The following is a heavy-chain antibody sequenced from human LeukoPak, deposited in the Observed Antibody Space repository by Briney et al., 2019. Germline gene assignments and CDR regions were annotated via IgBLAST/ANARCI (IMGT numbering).Heavy chain of an antibody. D-gene: IGHD2-2*01. V-gene: IGHV1-46*01. J-gene: IGHJ6*02. Sequence: ASVKVSCKASGYTFTSYYMHWVRQAPGQGLEWMGIINPSGGSTSYAQKFQGRVTMTRDTSTSTVYMELSSLRSEDTAVYYCARARANPDIVVVPATAQYYYYGMDVWGQGTTVTVSS. CDR1: GYTFTSYY. CDR3: ARARANPDIVVVPATAQYYYYGMDV. CDR2: INPSGGST.